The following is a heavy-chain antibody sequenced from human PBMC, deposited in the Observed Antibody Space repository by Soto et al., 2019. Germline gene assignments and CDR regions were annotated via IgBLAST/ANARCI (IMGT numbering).Heavy chain of an antibody. D-gene: IGHD1-26*01. CDR2: ISSSGSTI. CDR1: GFTFSDYY. CDR3: ARDGTPSLDYYYGMDV. V-gene: IGHV3-11*01. Sequence: PGGSLRLSCAASGFTFSDYYMSWIRQAPGKGLEWVSYISSSGSTIYYADSVKGRFTISRDNAKNSLYLQMSSLRAEDTAVYYCARDGTPSLDYYYGMDVWGQGTTVTVSS. J-gene: IGHJ6*02.